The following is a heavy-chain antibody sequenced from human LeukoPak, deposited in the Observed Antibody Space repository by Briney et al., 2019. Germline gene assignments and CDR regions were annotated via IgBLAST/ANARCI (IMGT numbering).Heavy chain of an antibody. V-gene: IGHV3-33*01. CDR1: GFTFSNYG. CDR3: ARDVGYDKNRFDP. J-gene: IGHJ5*02. CDR2: IWYDGSNK. Sequence: GGSLRLSCAASGFTFSNYGMHWVRQAPGKGLEWVAVIWYDGSNKYYADSVKGRFTISRDNSKNTLYLQMNSLRVEDTAVYYCARDVGYDKNRFDPWGQGTLVTVSS. D-gene: IGHD2-8*02.